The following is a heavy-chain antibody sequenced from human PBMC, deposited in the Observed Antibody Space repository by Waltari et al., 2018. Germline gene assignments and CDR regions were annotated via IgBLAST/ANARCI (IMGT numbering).Heavy chain of an antibody. D-gene: IGHD2-15*01. J-gene: IGHJ4*02. Sequence: QLQLQESGPGLVKPSETLSLTCTVSGGSISSSSYYWGWIRQPPGKGLEWIGSIYYSGSTYYHPSLKSRVTISVDTSKTQFSLKLSSVTAADTAVYYCARDSVHCSGGSCYSVNYWGQGTLVTVSS. CDR1: GGSISSSSYY. CDR2: IYYSGST. CDR3: ARDSVHCSGGSCYSVNY. V-gene: IGHV4-39*07.